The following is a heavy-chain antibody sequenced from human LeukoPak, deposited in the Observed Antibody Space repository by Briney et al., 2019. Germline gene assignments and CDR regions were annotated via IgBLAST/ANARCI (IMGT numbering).Heavy chain of an antibody. V-gene: IGHV4-39*07. CDR3: ARGTTGSASSFDY. D-gene: IGHD2/OR15-2a*01. J-gene: IGHJ4*02. CDR1: GDPSSGNGFY. CDR2: IYYSGAT. Sequence: SETLSLTCTVSGDPSSGNGFYWGWLPQPPGKRPGRIANIYYSGATYYNPSLKSRVTTSVDTSKNQFSLELSSVTAADTAVYYCARGTTGSASSFDYWGQGILVTVSS.